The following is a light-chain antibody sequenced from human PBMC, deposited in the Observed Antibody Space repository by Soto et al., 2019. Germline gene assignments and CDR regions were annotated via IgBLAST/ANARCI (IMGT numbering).Light chain of an antibody. CDR1: SSDIGGYNY. CDR3: SSYISSNTLERV. CDR2: DVS. V-gene: IGLV2-14*01. J-gene: IGLJ2*01. Sequence: QSALTQPASVSGSPGQSITISCTATSSDIGGYNYVSWYQQHPGKAPKLMIYDVSNRPSGVSNRFSGSKSGNTASLTISGLQAEDEAGYYCSSYISSNTLERVFGGGTKVTVL.